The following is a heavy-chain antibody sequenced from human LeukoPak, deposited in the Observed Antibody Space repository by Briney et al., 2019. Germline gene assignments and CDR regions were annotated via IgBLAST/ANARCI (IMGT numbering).Heavy chain of an antibody. CDR2: IRYDGSNK. J-gene: IGHJ3*02. CDR1: GFTFSSYG. V-gene: IGHV3-30*02. Sequence: PGGSLRLSCAASGFTFSSYGMHWVRQAPGKGLEWVAFIRYDGSNKYYADSVKGRFTISRDNSKNTLYLQMNSLRAEDTAVYYCAAGPGSRSPGFLLQDDAFDIWGQGTMVTVSS. D-gene: IGHD1-26*01. CDR3: AAGPGSRSPGFLLQDDAFDI.